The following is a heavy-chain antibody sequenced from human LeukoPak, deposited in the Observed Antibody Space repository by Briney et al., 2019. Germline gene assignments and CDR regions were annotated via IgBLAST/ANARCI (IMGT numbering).Heavy chain of an antibody. V-gene: IGHV4-59*08. CDR2: IYYSGST. D-gene: IGHD2-2*01. Sequence: PSETLSLTCTVSGGSISSYYWSWIRQPPGKGLEWIGYIYYSGSTNYNPSLKSRVTISVDTSKNQFSLKLSSVTAADTAVYYCARHVKDIVVVPAAYYFDYWSQGTLDTVSS. J-gene: IGHJ4*02. CDR3: ARHVKDIVVVPAAYYFDY. CDR1: GGSISSYY.